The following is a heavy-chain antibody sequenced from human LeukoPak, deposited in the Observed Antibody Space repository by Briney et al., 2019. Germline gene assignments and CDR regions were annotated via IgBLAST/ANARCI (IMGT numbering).Heavy chain of an antibody. J-gene: IGHJ4*02. Sequence: ASVKVSCKASGYTFTGYGISWVRQAPGQGLEWMGWISAYNGNTNYAQKLQGRVTMTTDTSTSTAYMELRSLRSDDTAVYYCARLPRDYDSSGYYEDYWGQGTLVTVSS. CDR3: ARLPRDYDSSGYYEDY. D-gene: IGHD3-22*01. CDR2: ISAYNGNT. CDR1: GYTFTGYG. V-gene: IGHV1-18*01.